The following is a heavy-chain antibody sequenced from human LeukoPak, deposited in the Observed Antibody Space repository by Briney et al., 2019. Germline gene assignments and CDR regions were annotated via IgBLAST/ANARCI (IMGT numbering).Heavy chain of an antibody. D-gene: IGHD3-10*01. J-gene: IGHJ3*02. CDR3: AKSNGYGLVDI. V-gene: IGHV4-34*10. CDR2: IHHGGGT. Sequence: PSETLSLTCAVSGESLSGYYWSWIRQPPGKGLEWIGEIHHGGGTNYNPSLKSRLTISVDTSKNQFSLKLNSVTAADTAVYYCAKSNGYGLVDIWGQGTMVTVSS. CDR1: GESLSGYY.